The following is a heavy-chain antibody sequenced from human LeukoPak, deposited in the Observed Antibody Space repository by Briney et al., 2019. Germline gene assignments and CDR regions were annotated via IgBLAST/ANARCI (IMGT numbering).Heavy chain of an antibody. J-gene: IGHJ6*03. V-gene: IGHV3-30*02. CDR2: IRYDGNNK. CDR3: ARDSTVLTWIQLHYYYYYMDV. D-gene: IGHD5-18*01. CDR1: GFTFSSYG. Sequence: GGSLRLSCAASGFTFSSYGMHWVRRAPGKGLDWVASIRYDGNNKYYADSVKGRFTISRDNSKNTLYLQMNSLRPDDTAVYYCARDSTVLTWIQLHYYYYYMDVWGKGTTVTISS.